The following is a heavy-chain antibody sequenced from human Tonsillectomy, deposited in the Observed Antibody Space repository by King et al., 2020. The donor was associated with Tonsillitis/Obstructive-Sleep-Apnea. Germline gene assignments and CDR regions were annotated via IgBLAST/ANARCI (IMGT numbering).Heavy chain of an antibody. CDR2: IYPGDSDT. Sequence: VQLVQSGAEVKKPGESLKISCKGSGYSFTSYWIGWVRQMPGKGLEWMGIIYPGDSDTRYSPSFQGQVTISADKSISTAYLQWSSLTASDTAMYYCARVEILGRYYSSWFDPWGQGTLVTVSS. D-gene: IGHD3-10*01. V-gene: IGHV5-51*03. J-gene: IGHJ5*02. CDR1: GYSFTSYW. CDR3: ARVEILGRYYSSWFDP.